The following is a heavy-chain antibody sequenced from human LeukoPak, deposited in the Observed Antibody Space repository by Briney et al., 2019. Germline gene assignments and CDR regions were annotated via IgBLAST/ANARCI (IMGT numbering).Heavy chain of an antibody. V-gene: IGHV1-46*01. J-gene: IGHJ3*02. Sequence: ASVKVSCKASGYTFTSYYMHWVRQAPGQGLEWMGIINPSGGSTSYAQKFQGRVTMTRDTSTSTVYMELSSLRSEDTAVYYCARTRLMYYYDSSGYYYPPGGGDAFDIWGQGTMVTVSS. CDR1: GYTFTSYY. CDR2: INPSGGST. CDR3: ARTRLMYYYDSSGYYYPPGGGDAFDI. D-gene: IGHD3-22*01.